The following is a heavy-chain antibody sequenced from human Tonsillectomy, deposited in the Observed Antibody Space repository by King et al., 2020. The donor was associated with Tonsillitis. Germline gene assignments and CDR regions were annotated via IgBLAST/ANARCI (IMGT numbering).Heavy chain of an antibody. CDR1: GFTFSSYA. D-gene: IGHD2-21*01. J-gene: IGHJ3*02. Sequence: VQLVESGGGVVQPGRSLRLSCAASGFTFSSYAMHWVRQAPGKGLEWVAVISYDGSNKYYADSVKGRFTISRDNSKNTLYLQMNSLRDEDTAVYYCHSVVCIPYKSGDAFDIWGQGTMVTVSS. CDR2: ISYDGSNK. CDR3: HSVVCIPYKSGDAFDI. V-gene: IGHV3-30*04.